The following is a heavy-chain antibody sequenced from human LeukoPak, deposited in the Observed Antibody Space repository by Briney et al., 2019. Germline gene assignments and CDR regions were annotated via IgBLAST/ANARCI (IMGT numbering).Heavy chain of an antibody. Sequence: PGGSLRLSCAASGFTFSSYGMHWVRQAPGKGLEWVAVIWYDGSNKYYADSVKGRFTISRDNSKNTLSLQMNSLRPEDTAVYYCAKVHYFGPCCPPIYFDYWGQGTLVTVSS. J-gene: IGHJ4*02. CDR2: IWYDGSNK. CDR3: AKVHYFGPCCPPIYFDY. V-gene: IGHV3-30*02. D-gene: IGHD3-9*01. CDR1: GFTFSSYG.